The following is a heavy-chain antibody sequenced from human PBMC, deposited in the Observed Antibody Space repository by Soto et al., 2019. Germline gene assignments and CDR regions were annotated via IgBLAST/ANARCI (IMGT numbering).Heavy chain of an antibody. CDR3: ARDQGRSSGWGAYYYYGMDV. D-gene: IGHD6-19*01. V-gene: IGHV4-34*01. J-gene: IGHJ6*02. CDR1: GGSFSGYY. Sequence: QVQLQQWRAGLLKPSETLSLTCAVSGGSFSGYYWSWIRQPQGKGLEWIGQIKHSGSTNYNPSLKSRVTISVDTSKNQVSLKLSSVTAADTAVFYCARDQGRSSGWGAYYYYGMDVWGQGTTVTVSS. CDR2: IKHSGST.